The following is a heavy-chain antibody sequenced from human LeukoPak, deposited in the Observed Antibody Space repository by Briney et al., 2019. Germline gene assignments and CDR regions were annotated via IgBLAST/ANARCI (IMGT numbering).Heavy chain of an antibody. J-gene: IGHJ5*02. D-gene: IGHD2-21*02. CDR3: ARVCGGDCYPLGFDP. Sequence: PSETLSLTCSVSGCSITTHYWGWIRQPPGKGLEWIWYIYYSGSTNYNPSLKSRVTISVDTYKKKFSLKLRSVTAADTAVYYCARVCGGDCYPLGFDPWGQGTLVTVSS. CDR1: GCSITTHY. CDR2: IYYSGST. V-gene: IGHV4-59*11.